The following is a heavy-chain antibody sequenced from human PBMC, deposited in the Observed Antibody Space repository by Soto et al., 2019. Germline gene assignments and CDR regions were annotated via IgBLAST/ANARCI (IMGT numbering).Heavy chain of an antibody. J-gene: IGHJ4*02. CDR2: ISGSGGSP. CDR3: AKARCTTTDCYVPDY. V-gene: IGHV3-23*01. D-gene: IGHD1-26*01. CDR1: GLSCRTYT. Sequence: GGSLRLSCAASGLSCRTYTMSWVRQATGKGLEWLSVISGSGGSPSYADSVQGRFVIPRDNARNTLYLHMNSLRAEDTAMYYCAKARCTTTDCYVPDYWGRGTLVTVSS.